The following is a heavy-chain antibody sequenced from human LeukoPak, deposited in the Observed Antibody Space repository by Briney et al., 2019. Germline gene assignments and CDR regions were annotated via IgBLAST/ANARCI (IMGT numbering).Heavy chain of an antibody. CDR1: GYTFTSYA. CDR2: IDPSGGST. J-gene: IGHJ4*02. Sequence: EASVTVSCKASGYTFTSYAMHWVRQAPGQGLEWLGIIDPSGGSTNYAQKFQGRITMTRDTSTSTVYMELSSLRSEDTAIYYCASLGSGSSPIIDFDYWGQGTLVTVSS. CDR3: ASLGSGSSPIIDFDY. V-gene: IGHV1-46*01. D-gene: IGHD3-10*01.